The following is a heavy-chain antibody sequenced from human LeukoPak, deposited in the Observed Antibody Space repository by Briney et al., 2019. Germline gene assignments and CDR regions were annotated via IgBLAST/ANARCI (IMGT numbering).Heavy chain of an antibody. CDR1: GYTFTSYD. J-gene: IGHJ4*02. Sequence: ASVKVSCKASGYTFTSYDINWVRQATGQGLEWMGWISGYNGNTNYAQKLQGRVTMTTDTSTTTAYMELRSLRSDDTAVYYCARETRIAVAHFDYWGQGTLVTVSS. CDR3: ARETRIAVAHFDY. V-gene: IGHV1-18*01. CDR2: ISGYNGNT. D-gene: IGHD6-19*01.